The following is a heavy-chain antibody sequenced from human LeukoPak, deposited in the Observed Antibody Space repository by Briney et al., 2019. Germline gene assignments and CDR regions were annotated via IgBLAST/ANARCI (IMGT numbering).Heavy chain of an antibody. D-gene: IGHD6-19*01. CDR2: IKQDGSEK. CDR1: GFTFSSCW. CDR3: AGGPGW. V-gene: IGHV3-7*02. J-gene: IGHJ4*02. Sequence: GGSLRLSCAASGFTFSSCWMSWVRQAPGKGLECVANIKQDGSEKYYVDSVKGRFTISRDNVKNSLYLQMNSLRAEDTAVYYCAGGPGWWGQRTLVTVSS.